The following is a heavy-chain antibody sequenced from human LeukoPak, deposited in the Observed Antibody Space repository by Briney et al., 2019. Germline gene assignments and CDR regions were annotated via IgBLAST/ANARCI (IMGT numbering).Heavy chain of an antibody. J-gene: IGHJ5*02. Sequence: SETLFLTCTVSGGSISSSGYYWGWIRQPPGKGLEWIASIYYSGSTYYNPSLKSRVTISVDTSKNQLSLKLSSLTAADTAVYYCARHEYSGSYYGLSWFDPWGQGTLVTVSS. V-gene: IGHV4-39*01. CDR2: IYYSGST. CDR1: GGSISSSGYY. CDR3: ARHEYSGSYYGLSWFDP. D-gene: IGHD1-26*01.